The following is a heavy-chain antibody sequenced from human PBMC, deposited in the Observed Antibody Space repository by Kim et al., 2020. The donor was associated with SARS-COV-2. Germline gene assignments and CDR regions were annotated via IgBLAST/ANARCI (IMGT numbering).Heavy chain of an antibody. CDR2: INSDGSTT. CDR3: ARRQFTSGWYYFDY. Sequence: GGSLRLSCAASGFTFSSHWMHWVRQEPGKGLVWVSRINSDGSTTSYADPVKGRFTISRDNAKNTLYLQMNSLRAEDTAVYYCARRQFTSGWYYFDYWGQGTLVTVSS. V-gene: IGHV3-74*01. CDR1: GFTFSSHW. J-gene: IGHJ4*02. D-gene: IGHD6-19*01.